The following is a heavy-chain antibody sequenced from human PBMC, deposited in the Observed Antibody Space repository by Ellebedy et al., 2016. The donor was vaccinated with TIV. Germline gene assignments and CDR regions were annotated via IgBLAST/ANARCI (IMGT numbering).Heavy chain of an antibody. CDR3: ARDTAPILYSSSWFYAFDI. Sequence: GGSLRLXXAASGFTFSIYWMSWVRQAPGKGLEWVANTKQDGSEKNYVNSVRGRFTISRDNAKNSLYLQMNSLRAEDTAVYYCARDTAPILYSSSWFYAFDIWGQGTMVTVSS. D-gene: IGHD6-13*01. J-gene: IGHJ3*02. CDR2: TKQDGSEK. CDR1: GFTFSIYW. V-gene: IGHV3-7*01.